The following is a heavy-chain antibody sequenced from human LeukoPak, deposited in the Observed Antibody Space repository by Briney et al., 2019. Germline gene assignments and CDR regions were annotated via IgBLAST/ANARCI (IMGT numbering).Heavy chain of an antibody. J-gene: IGHJ3*02. V-gene: IGHV4-34*01. Sequence: PSETLSLTCAVYGASFSAYYWIWIRQPPGKGLVWIVEINHSGSTNCNPSLKSRVTISVDTSKNQFSLKLSSVTAADTAVYYCASRCSGGSCSGTSAFDIWGQGTMVPVSS. D-gene: IGHD2-15*01. CDR3: ASRCSGGSCSGTSAFDI. CDR2: INHSGST. CDR1: GASFSAYY.